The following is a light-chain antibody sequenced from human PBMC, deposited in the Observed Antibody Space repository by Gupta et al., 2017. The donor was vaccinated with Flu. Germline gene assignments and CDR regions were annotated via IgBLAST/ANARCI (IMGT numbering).Light chain of an antibody. V-gene: IGLV2-14*01. CDR2: DVT. Sequence: QSALPQPASVSGSPGQSINISCSGTSSDVGRSDSVSWYQQHPDKAPKLIIFDVTNRPSGVSSRFSGSKSGNTASLTISGLQAEDETDYYCSSYTSGSTFYVFGTGTKVTVL. J-gene: IGLJ1*01. CDR3: SSYTSGSTFYV. CDR1: SSDVGRSDS.